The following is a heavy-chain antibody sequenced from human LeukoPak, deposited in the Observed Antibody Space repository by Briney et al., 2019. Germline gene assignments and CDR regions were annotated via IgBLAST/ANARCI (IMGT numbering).Heavy chain of an antibody. D-gene: IGHD6-13*01. CDR1: GGTFSSYA. CDR3: ARERGEAYSSSWYTQH. Sequence: SVKVSCKASGGTFSSYAISWVRHAPGQGPEWRGRIIPIFGTANYAQKFQGRVTITADKSTSTAYMELSSLRSEDTAVYYCARERGEAYSSSWYTQHWGQGTPVTVSS. J-gene: IGHJ1*01. CDR2: IIPIFGTA. V-gene: IGHV1-69*06.